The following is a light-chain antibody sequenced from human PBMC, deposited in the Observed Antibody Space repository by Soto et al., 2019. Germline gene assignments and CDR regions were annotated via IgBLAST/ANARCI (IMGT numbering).Light chain of an antibody. Sequence: QSVLTQPPSASVTPGQRVTISCSGSSSNIGSNYVYWYLQLPGTAPKLLIYRNNQRPSGVPDRFSGSKSGTSASLAISGLRSEDEADYYCAAWDDSLGYVFGTGTKVTVL. CDR2: RNN. V-gene: IGLV1-47*01. J-gene: IGLJ1*01. CDR1: SSNIGSNY. CDR3: AAWDDSLGYV.